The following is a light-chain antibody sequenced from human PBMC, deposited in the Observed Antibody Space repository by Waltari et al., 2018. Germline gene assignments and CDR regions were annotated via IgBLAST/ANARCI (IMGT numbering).Light chain of an antibody. Sequence: QPVAPQPPSASATPGQSVTISCSGSSANIGSHCVNCHQQPPGTAPKLLIYSNNQWPSGVPDRFSGAKSGTSASLAIRGLQSEDEADYYCAAWDDSLNGVVFGGGTKLTVL. CDR1: SANIGSHC. CDR2: SNN. J-gene: IGLJ2*01. V-gene: IGLV1-44*01. CDR3: AAWDDSLNGVV.